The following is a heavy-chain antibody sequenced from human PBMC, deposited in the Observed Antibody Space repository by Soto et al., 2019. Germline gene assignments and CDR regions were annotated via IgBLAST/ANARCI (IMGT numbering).Heavy chain of an antibody. Sequence: SETLSLTCTVSGGSISSYYWSWIRQPPGKGLEWIGYIYYSGSTNYNPSLKSRVTISVDTSKNQFSLKLSSVTAADTAVYYWAREGGAGGGDYWGQGTLVTVSS. D-gene: IGHD3-10*01. J-gene: IGHJ4*02. CDR1: GGSISSYY. V-gene: IGHV4-59*01. CDR3: AREGGAGGGDY. CDR2: IYYSGST.